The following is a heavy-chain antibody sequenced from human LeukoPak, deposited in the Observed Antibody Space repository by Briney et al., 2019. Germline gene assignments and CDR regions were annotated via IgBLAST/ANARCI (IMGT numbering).Heavy chain of an antibody. CDR2: IPGRCGNT. CDR1: GFTFSSYA. V-gene: IGHV3-23*01. J-gene: IGHJ4*02. CDR3: AKWLRVATTYFDF. Sequence: PGGSLRLSCAASGFTFSSYAMSWVRQAPGKGLEWVSTIPGRCGNTYYKDSVKGRFTISRDNSKNTLYLQMNSLRAEDTAVYYCAKWLRVATTYFDFWGQGTLVTVSS. D-gene: IGHD5-24*01.